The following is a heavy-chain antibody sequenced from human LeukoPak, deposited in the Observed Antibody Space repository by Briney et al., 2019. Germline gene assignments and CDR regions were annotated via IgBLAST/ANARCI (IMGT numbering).Heavy chain of an antibody. Sequence: ASVKVSCKASGYTFTSYGISWVRQAPGQGLEWMGWINPGSGGTNYVQKLQGRVTMTTDTSTSTAYMELGSLRSDDTAMYYCARDYQYYASGSSKKAFDYWGQGTLVTVSS. CDR2: INPGSGGT. CDR1: GYTFTSYG. J-gene: IGHJ4*02. D-gene: IGHD3-10*01. V-gene: IGHV1-18*01. CDR3: ARDYQYYASGSSKKAFDY.